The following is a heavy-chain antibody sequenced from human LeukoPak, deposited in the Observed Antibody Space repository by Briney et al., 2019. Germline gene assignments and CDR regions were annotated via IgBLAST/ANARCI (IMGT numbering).Heavy chain of an antibody. CDR2: INPNSGGT. CDR1: GYTFTGYY. V-gene: IGHV1-2*02. CDR3: ARDRCSSTSCHRPHYYYYMDV. Sequence: ASVKVSCKASGYTFTGYYMHWVRQAPGQGLEWMGWINPNSGGTNYAQKFQGRVTMTRDTSISTAYMELSRLRSDDTAVYYCARDRCSSTSCHRPHYYYYMDVWGKGTTVTISS. J-gene: IGHJ6*03. D-gene: IGHD2-2*01.